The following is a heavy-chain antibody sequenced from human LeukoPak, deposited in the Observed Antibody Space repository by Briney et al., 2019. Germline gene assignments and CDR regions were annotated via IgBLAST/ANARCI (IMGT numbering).Heavy chain of an antibody. J-gene: IGHJ4*02. CDR3: ARRGRSSNYFDY. CDR2: IFYSGST. CDR1: GGSISTYY. D-gene: IGHD6-6*01. Sequence: SETLSLTCTVSGGSISTYYWSWIRQPPGKGLEWIGYIFYSGSTNYNPSLKSRVTISVDTSKNQFSLRLSSVTAADTAMYYCARRGRSSNYFDYWGQGTLVTVSS. V-gene: IGHV4-59*01.